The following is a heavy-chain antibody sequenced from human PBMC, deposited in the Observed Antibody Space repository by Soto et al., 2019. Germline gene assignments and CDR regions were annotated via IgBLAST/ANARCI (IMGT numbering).Heavy chain of an antibody. Sequence: GGSLRLSCAASGFTFSSYAMHWVRQAPGKGLEWVAVISYDGSNKYYADSVKGRFTISRDNSKNTLYLQMNSLRAEDTAVYYCARDLDGDYLFDYWGQGTLVTVSS. J-gene: IGHJ4*02. V-gene: IGHV3-30-3*01. D-gene: IGHD4-17*01. CDR1: GFTFSSYA. CDR2: ISYDGSNK. CDR3: ARDLDGDYLFDY.